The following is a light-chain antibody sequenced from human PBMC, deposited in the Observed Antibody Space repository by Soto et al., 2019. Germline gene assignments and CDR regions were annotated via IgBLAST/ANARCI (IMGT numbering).Light chain of an antibody. Sequence: QSVLTQPPSVSGAPGQRVTISCTGSSSNIGAGYDVHWYQPLPGTAPKLLIYGNSNRPSGVPDRFSGSKSGTSASLAITGRQAEDEADHYCQSYDSSLSGSIVFGGGTKVTVL. CDR2: GNS. J-gene: IGLJ2*01. CDR3: QSYDSSLSGSIV. CDR1: SSNIGAGYD. V-gene: IGLV1-40*01.